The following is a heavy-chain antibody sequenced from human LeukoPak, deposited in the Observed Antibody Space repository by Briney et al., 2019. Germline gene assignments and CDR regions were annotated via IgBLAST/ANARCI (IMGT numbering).Heavy chain of an antibody. CDR1: GFTVSSNY. CDR3: ARVVVKNWFGP. J-gene: IGHJ5*02. D-gene: IGHD3-22*01. V-gene: IGHV3-53*01. CDR2: IYSGGST. Sequence: GGSLRLSCAASGFTVSSNYMSWVRQAPGKGLEWVSVIYSGGSTYYADSVKGRFTISRDNSKNTLYLQMNSLRAEDTAVYYCARVVVKNWFGPWGQGTLVTVSS.